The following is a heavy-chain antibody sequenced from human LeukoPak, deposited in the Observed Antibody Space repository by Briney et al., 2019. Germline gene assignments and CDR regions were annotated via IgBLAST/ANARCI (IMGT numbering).Heavy chain of an antibody. J-gene: IGHJ4*02. Sequence: ASVKVSCKASGYTFTGYYMHWVRQAPGQGLEWMGWINPNSGGTNYAQKFQGRVTMTRDTSISTAYMELSRLRSDDTAVYYCARDRAYYYGSGSVDYWGQGTLVTVSS. CDR3: ARDRAYYYGSGSVDY. V-gene: IGHV1-2*02. CDR2: INPNSGGT. D-gene: IGHD3-10*01. CDR1: GYTFTGYY.